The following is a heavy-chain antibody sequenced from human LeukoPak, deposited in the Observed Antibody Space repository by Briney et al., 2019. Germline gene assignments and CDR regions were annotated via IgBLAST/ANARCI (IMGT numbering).Heavy chain of an antibody. V-gene: IGHV3-30*02. CDR3: ARSRTNREAYNELDY. CDR1: GFTFIGYG. CDR2: IGFDGTNK. D-gene: IGHD5-24*01. Sequence: PGVSLRLSCAASGFTFIGYGMHWVRQAPGKGLEWVAFIGFDGTNKYYADSVKGRFTISRDNSKNTLYLQMNSLRAEDTAVYYCARSRTNREAYNELDYWGQGTLVTVSS. J-gene: IGHJ4*02.